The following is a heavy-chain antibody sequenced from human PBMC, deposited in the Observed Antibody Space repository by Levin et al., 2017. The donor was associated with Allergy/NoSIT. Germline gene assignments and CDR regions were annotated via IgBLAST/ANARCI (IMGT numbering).Heavy chain of an antibody. CDR3: AREGITMVRGVDYGMDG. CDR1: GFTFSSYS. CDR2: ISSSSSTI. V-gene: IGHV3-48*01. J-gene: IGHJ6*02. Sequence: GGSLRLSCAASGFTFSSYSMNWVRQAPGKGLEWVSYISSSSSTIYYADSVKGRFTISRDNAKNSLYLQMNSLRAEDTAVYYCAREGITMVRGVDYGMDGWGQGTTVTVSS. D-gene: IGHD3-10*01.